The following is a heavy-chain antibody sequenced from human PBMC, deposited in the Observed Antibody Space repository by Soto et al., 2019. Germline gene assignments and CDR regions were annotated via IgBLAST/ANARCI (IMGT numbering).Heavy chain of an antibody. D-gene: IGHD1-26*01. Sequence: EVQLVESGGGLVQPGGSLRLSCAASGFTFTNAWMNWVRQAPGKGLEWVGRIGTSTDGGTTDYAASVKGRFTISRDDSINTQYLQMTSLKTEDTGVYYCTCFVGAFRDWGQGTLVTVSS. V-gene: IGHV3-15*07. CDR2: IGTSTDGGTT. CDR1: GFTFTNAW. CDR3: TCFVGAFRD. J-gene: IGHJ4*02.